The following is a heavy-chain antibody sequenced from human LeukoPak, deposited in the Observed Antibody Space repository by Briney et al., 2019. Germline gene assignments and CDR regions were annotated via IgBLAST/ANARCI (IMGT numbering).Heavy chain of an antibody. CDR2: ISAYNGNT. Sequence: ASVKVSCKASGYAFTSYGISWVRQAPGQGLEWMGWISAYNGNTNYAQNLQGRVTKTTDTSTSTAYMELRSMRSDDTAVYYCARAGNTDSSGWYEDYGMDVWGQGTTVTVSS. V-gene: IGHV1-18*01. CDR1: GYAFTSYG. CDR3: ARAGNTDSSGWYEDYGMDV. J-gene: IGHJ6*02. D-gene: IGHD6-19*01.